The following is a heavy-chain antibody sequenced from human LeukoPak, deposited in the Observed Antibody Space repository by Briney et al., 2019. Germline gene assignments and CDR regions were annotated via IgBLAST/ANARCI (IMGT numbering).Heavy chain of an antibody. Sequence: HPGESLRLSCAASGFTFSSYDMHWVRQATGKGVEWVSAIGTAGDTYYQGSVKGRITISRENAKNSLYLQMNSLRAGDTAVYYCARGVAAGTGYYYYGMDVWGQGTTVTVSS. V-gene: IGHV3-13*01. D-gene: IGHD6-13*01. CDR3: ARGVAAGTGYYYYGMDV. J-gene: IGHJ6*02. CDR1: GFTFSSYD. CDR2: IGTAGDT.